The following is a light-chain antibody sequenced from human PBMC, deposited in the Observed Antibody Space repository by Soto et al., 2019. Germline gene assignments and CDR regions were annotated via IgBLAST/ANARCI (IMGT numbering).Light chain of an antibody. CDR1: QSISSW. CDR2: AAS. V-gene: IGKV1-39*01. J-gene: IGKJ1*01. Sequence: DIQMTQSPSTLSASVGDRATLTVRASQSISSWLAWYQQKPGKAPKLLIYAASTLQSGVPSRFSGSGSGTDFALTINSLQLEDFATIYCQQTYTTPWTFGQGTKVDIK. CDR3: QQTYTTPWT.